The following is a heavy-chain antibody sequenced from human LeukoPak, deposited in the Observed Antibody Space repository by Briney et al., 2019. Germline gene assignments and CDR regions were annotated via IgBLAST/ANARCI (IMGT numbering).Heavy chain of an antibody. D-gene: IGHD3-10*01. Sequence: KPGGSLRLSCAASGFTFSSYSMNWVRQAPGKGLEWVSSISSSSSYIYYADSVKGRFTISRDNAKNSLYLQMNSLRAEDTAVYYCARDFYYGSGSYYNDYWGQGTLVTVPS. V-gene: IGHV3-21*01. J-gene: IGHJ4*02. CDR2: ISSSSSYI. CDR3: ARDFYYGSGSYYNDY. CDR1: GFTFSSYS.